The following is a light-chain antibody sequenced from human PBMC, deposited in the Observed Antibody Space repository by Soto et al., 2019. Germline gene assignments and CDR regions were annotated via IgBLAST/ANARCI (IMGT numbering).Light chain of an antibody. J-gene: IGLJ2*01. CDR3: TSYTSSSPLVV. CDR1: SSDVGGYNY. V-gene: IGLV2-14*03. Sequence: QSALTQPASVSGSPGQSITISCTGTSSDVGGYNYVSWYQQHPGKAPKFIIYGVSNRPSGVSNRFSGSKSGNTASLTISGLQAEDEADYYCTSYTSSSPLVVFGGGTKLTVL. CDR2: GVS.